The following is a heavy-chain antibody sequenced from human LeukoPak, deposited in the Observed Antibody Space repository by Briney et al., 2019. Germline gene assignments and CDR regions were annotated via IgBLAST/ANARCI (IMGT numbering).Heavy chain of an antibody. V-gene: IGHV1-18*01. CDR3: ARDLGSSGMDWFDP. D-gene: IGHD3-22*01. Sequence: GASVKVSCKASGYTFTSYGISWVRQAPGQGLEWMGWISAHNGNTNYAQKLQGRVTMTTDTSTSTAYMELRSLRSDDTAVYYCARDLGSSGMDWFDPWGQGTLVTVSS. J-gene: IGHJ5*02. CDR2: ISAHNGNT. CDR1: GYTFTSYG.